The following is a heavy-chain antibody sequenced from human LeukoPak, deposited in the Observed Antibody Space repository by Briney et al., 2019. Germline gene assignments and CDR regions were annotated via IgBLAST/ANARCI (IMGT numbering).Heavy chain of an antibody. CDR1: GGSFSGYY. Sequence: SETLSLTCAVYGGSFSGYYWSWIRQPPGKGLEWIGEINHSGSTNYNPSLKSRVTISVDTSKNQFSLKLSSVTAADTAVYYCARGVNYDFWSGYYTGRPFDYWGQGTLVTVSS. D-gene: IGHD3-3*01. V-gene: IGHV4-34*01. J-gene: IGHJ4*02. CDR2: INHSGST. CDR3: ARGVNYDFWSGYYTGRPFDY.